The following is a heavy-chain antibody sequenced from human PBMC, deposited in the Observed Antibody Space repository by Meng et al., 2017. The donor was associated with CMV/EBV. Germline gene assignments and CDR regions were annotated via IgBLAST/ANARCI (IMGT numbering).Heavy chain of an antibody. CDR2: IPYDGSDK. V-gene: IGHV3-30*02. D-gene: IGHD2-2*01. Sequence: GGSLRLSCAASGFTFSNYGMHWVRQAPGKGLEWLAFIPYDGSDKYYADSVKDRFTISRDNSRNTLFLQMNSLRTEDTAVYFCAKDLSPIAVVPPTYAENWGQGTLVTVSS. CDR3: AKDLSPIAVVPPTYAEN. J-gene: IGHJ4*02. CDR1: GFTFSNYG.